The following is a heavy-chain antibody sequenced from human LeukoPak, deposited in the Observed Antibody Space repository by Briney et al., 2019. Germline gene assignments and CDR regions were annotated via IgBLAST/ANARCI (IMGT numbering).Heavy chain of an antibody. J-gene: IGHJ4*02. V-gene: IGHV4-4*07. CDR3: ARVGASDYLDL. Sequence: SETLPLTCTVSGVSISSYYWNWIRQPAGRGLEWVGRIYTSGSTNYNPSLTSRITMSVDTSRNQLSLKLSSVTAADTALYYCARVGASDYLDLWGQGTLVTVSS. CDR1: GVSISSYY. D-gene: IGHD3-16*01. CDR2: IYTSGST.